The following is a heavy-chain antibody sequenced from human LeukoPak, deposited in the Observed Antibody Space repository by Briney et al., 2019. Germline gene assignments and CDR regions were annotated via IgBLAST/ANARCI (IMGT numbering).Heavy chain of an antibody. CDR2: ISSSSSYM. V-gene: IGHV3-21*01. Sequence: PGGSLRLSCAASGFTFSSYSMNWVRQAPGKGLEWVSSISSSSSYMYYADSVKGRFTISRDNAKNSLYLQMNSLRAEDTAVYYCARASSNLPDYWGQGTQVTVSS. CDR1: GFTFSSYS. D-gene: IGHD4-11*01. CDR3: ARASSNLPDY. J-gene: IGHJ4*02.